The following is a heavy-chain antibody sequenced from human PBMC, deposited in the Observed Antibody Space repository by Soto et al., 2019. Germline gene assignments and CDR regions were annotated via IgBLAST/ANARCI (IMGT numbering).Heavy chain of an antibody. J-gene: IGHJ6*02. V-gene: IGHV3-15*07. CDR1: GFTFSNAW. CDR2: IKSKTDGGTT. D-gene: IGHD2-2*01. Sequence: PGGSLRLSCAASGFTFSNAWMNWVRQAPGKGLEWVGRIKSKTDGGTTDYAAPVKGRFTISRDDSKNTLYLQMNSLKTEDTAVYYCTTDLGYCSSTSCSAYGMDVWGQGTTVTVSS. CDR3: TTDLGYCSSTSCSAYGMDV.